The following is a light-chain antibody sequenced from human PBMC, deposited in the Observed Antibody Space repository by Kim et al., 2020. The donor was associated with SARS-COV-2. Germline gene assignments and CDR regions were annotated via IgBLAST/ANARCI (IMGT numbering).Light chain of an antibody. J-gene: IGLJ2*01. CDR3: QSYDSSYR. CDR2: EDN. V-gene: IGLV6-57*04. Sequence: NFMLTKPHSVSESPGKTVTISCTRSSGSIASNYVQWYQQRPGSAPTTVIYEDNQRPYGVPDRFSGSIDSSSNSASLTISGLKTEDEADYYCQSYDSSYRFGGGTQLTVL. CDR1: SGSIASNY.